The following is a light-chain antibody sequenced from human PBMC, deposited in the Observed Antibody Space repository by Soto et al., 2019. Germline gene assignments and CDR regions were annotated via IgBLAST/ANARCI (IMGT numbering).Light chain of an antibody. CDR3: LQHKSFPFT. J-gene: IGKJ5*01. CDR1: QDIGIH. CDR2: AAS. V-gene: IGKV1-17*01. Sequence: DIQMTQSPSSLSASVGDRVTITCRASQDIGIHLGWYQQKPRKAPKRLIYAASSLESGVPSRFRGSGSGTEFTLTISSLQPEDFATYYCLQHKSFPFTFGQGTRLDIK.